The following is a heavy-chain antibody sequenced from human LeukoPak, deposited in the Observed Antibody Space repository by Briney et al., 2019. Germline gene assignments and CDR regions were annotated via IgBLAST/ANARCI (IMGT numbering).Heavy chain of an antibody. D-gene: IGHD1-1*01. V-gene: IGHV1-69*04. J-gene: IGHJ5*02. CDR2: IIPILGIA. CDR3: ARGGYNWNDVVRFDP. CDR1: GGTFSSYA. Sequence: ASVKVSCKASGGTFSSYAISWVRQAPGQGLEWMGRIIPILGIANYAQKFQGRVTITADKSTSTAYMELSSLRSEDTAVYYCARGGYNWNDVVRFDPWGQGTLVTVSS.